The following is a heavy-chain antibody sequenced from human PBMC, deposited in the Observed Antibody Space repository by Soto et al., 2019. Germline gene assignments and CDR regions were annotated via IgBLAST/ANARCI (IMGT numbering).Heavy chain of an antibody. Sequence: QVQLVQSGAEVKEPGASVRVSCKAFGYTFTAYNIHWLRQAPGQGLEWMGWINAGNGNTRSSRKFRGRVIITRDTYATTAYLEVDSLRSEDTAIYYCARVAPSGGSVPRFDSWGQGTLLTVSS. CDR3: ARVAPSGGSVPRFDS. CDR1: GYTFTAYN. CDR2: INAGNGNT. D-gene: IGHD3-10*01. J-gene: IGHJ5*01. V-gene: IGHV1-3*01.